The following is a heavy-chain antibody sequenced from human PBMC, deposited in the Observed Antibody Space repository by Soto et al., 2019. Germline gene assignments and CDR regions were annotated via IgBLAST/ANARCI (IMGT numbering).Heavy chain of an antibody. V-gene: IGHV1-8*01. CDR1: GYTFTSYD. CDR3: ARGRGFYCSGGSCYYVY. CDR2: MNPNSGNT. Sequence: VSFKASGYTFTSYDIYWVRQATGQGLEWMGWMNPNSGNTGYAQKFQGRVTMPRNTSISTAYLELGSLRSEDTAVYYCARGRGFYCSGGSCYYVYWGQGTLVTVSS. D-gene: IGHD2-15*01. J-gene: IGHJ4*02.